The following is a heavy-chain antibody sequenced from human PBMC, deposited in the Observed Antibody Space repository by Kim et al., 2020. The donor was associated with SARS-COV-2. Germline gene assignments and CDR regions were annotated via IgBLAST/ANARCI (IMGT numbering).Heavy chain of an antibody. V-gene: IGHV3-23*01. CDR3: AKERGGSGWGRSHEY. D-gene: IGHD6-25*01. CDR1: GFTFSNSG. Sequence: GGSLRLSCTASGFTFSNSGMAWVRQAPGKGKEWVSAIGVGGSTFYPDSVRGRFIISSDNSENTLYLQMNSLRAEDTAIYYCAKERGGSGWGRSHEYWGQG. CDR2: IGVGGST. J-gene: IGHJ4*02.